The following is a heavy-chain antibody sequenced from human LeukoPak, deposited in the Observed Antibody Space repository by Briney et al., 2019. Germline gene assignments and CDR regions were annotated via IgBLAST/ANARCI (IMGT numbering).Heavy chain of an antibody. Sequence: GGSLRLSCSASGFIFSSYEMNWVRQAPGKGLEWLSYISSTGNTIYYADSVKGRFTISRDNAKNSLYLQMNSLRAEDTAVYYCARGPNYYSSSSHFDYWGQGTLVTVSS. J-gene: IGHJ4*02. CDR1: GFIFSSYE. V-gene: IGHV3-48*03. CDR3: ARGPNYYSSSSHFDY. CDR2: ISSTGNTI. D-gene: IGHD6-6*01.